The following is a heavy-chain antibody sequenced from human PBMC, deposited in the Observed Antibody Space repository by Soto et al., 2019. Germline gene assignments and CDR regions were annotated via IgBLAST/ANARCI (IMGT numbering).Heavy chain of an antibody. Sequence: QVQLVQSGAEVKKPGASVKVSCKASGYTFTSYGISWVRQAPGHGLERMGWISAYNGNTNYTQKLQGRVTMTTDTSTSTAYMELRSLRSDDTAVYCCARDLVRYSSSSFDYWGQGTLVTVSS. J-gene: IGHJ4*01. CDR3: ARDLVRYSSSSFDY. V-gene: IGHV1-18*01. D-gene: IGHD6-13*01. CDR1: GYTFTSYG. CDR2: ISAYNGNT.